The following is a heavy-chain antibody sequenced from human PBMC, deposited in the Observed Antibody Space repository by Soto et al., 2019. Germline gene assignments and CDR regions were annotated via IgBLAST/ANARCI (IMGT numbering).Heavy chain of an antibody. CDR2: IYPGDSDT. CDR3: ARLKEYSSSWYRGKYFDY. Sequence: PRESLKISCKGSGYSFTSYWIGWVRQMPGKGLEWMGIIYPGDSDTRYSPSFQGQVTISADKSISTAYLQWSSLKASDTAMYYCARLKEYSSSWYRGKYFDYWGQGTLVTVSS. J-gene: IGHJ4*02. D-gene: IGHD6-13*01. CDR1: GYSFTSYW. V-gene: IGHV5-51*01.